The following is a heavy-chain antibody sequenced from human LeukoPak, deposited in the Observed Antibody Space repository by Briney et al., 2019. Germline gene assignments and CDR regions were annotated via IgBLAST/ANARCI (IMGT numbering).Heavy chain of an antibody. CDR1: GGSFSGYY. Sequence: SETLSLTCAVYGGSFSGYYWSWIRQPPGKGLEWIGEINHSGSTNYNPSPKSRVTISVDTSKNQFSLKLSSVTAADTAVYYCARVYPPLAAAGTGVDYWGQGTLVTVSS. J-gene: IGHJ4*02. V-gene: IGHV4-34*01. CDR2: INHSGST. D-gene: IGHD6-13*01. CDR3: ARVYPPLAAAGTGVDY.